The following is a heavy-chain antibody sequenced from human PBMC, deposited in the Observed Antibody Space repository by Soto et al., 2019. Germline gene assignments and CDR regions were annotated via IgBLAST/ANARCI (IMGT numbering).Heavy chain of an antibody. D-gene: IGHD3-16*02. CDR1: GYTFTSYG. CDR2: ISAYNGHT. CDR3: ARVGHDYVWGIYRFYHVWSDP. J-gene: IGHJ5*02. Sequence: ASVKVSCKASGYTFTSYGISWVRQAPGQGLEWMGRISAYNGHTNYAQKLQGRVTMTTDTSTSTAYMELRSLGSDDTAVYYCARVGHDYVWGIYRFYHVWSDPWGQGTLVTVSS. V-gene: IGHV1-18*01.